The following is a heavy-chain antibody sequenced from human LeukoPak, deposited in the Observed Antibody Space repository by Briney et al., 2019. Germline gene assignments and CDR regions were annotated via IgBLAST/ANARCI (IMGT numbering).Heavy chain of an antibody. D-gene: IGHD2/OR15-2a*01. CDR1: GYTFSSYA. V-gene: IGHV3-23*01. Sequence: GGSLRLSCAASGYTFSSYAMNWVRQAPGKGLEWVSAINGRGDNTYYADSVKGRFTISRDNSKSTLFLQMNSLRAEDTAIYYCAKDRVSPGFNLFDPWGQGTLVTVSS. J-gene: IGHJ5*02. CDR2: INGRGDNT. CDR3: AKDRVSPGFNLFDP.